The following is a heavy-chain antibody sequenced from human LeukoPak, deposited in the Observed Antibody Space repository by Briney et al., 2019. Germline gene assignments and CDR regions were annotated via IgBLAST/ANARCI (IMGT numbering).Heavy chain of an antibody. J-gene: IGHJ3*02. Sequence: GGSLRLSCAASGFTVSNNYMSWVRQAPGKGLEWVSDIYSGGSTYYADSVKGRFTITRDNSKNTQYLQMNSLRAEDRAVYYCARDSRQDYYDSSGYLWFAFDIWGQGTMVTVSS. CDR2: IYSGGST. CDR1: GFTVSNNY. D-gene: IGHD3-22*01. V-gene: IGHV3-53*01. CDR3: ARDSRQDYYDSSGYLWFAFDI.